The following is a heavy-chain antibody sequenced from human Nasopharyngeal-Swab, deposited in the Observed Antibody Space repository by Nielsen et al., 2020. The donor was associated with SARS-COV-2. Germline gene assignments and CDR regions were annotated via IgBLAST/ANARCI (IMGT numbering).Heavy chain of an antibody. CDR1: GFTFGDYA. J-gene: IGHJ4*02. D-gene: IGHD6-19*01. CDR2: IRSTAYSGTT. CDR3: ARDPRHYSSGWHVDY. Sequence: GGSLRLSCTASGFTFGDYAMSWFRQAPGKGLEWVGFIRSTAYSGTTAYAASVKDRFTISRDNSKSIAYLQMNSLKTEDSGVYYCARDPRHYSSGWHVDYWGQGTLVTVSS. V-gene: IGHV3-49*03.